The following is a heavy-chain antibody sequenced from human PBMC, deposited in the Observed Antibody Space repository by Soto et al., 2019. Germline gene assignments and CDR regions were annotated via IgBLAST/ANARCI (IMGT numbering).Heavy chain of an antibody. D-gene: IGHD2-15*01. V-gene: IGHV1-2*02. CDR2: INPKSGGP. Sequence: ASVKVSCKTSGYTFTDYYMHWVRQAPGQGLEWVGGINPKSGGPKYAPKFQGRVTVTRDTSTSTAYMELNRLTSDDTAVYYCASEDCRNTNCLKGFDYWGQGTLVTVSS. CDR3: ASEDCRNTNCLKGFDY. J-gene: IGHJ4*02. CDR1: GYTFTDYY.